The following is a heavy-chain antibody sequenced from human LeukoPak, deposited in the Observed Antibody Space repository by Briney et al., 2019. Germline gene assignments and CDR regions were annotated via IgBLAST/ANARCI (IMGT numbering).Heavy chain of an antibody. CDR3: ARVASSYYYGPGSYYIDY. Sequence: SVKVSCKASGGTFSSYAISWVRQAPGQGLEWMGRIIPIFGIANYAQKLQGRVTMTTDTSTSTAYMELRSLRSDDTAVYYCARVASSYYYGPGSYYIDYWGQGTLVTVSS. CDR2: IIPIFGIA. V-gene: IGHV1-69*04. D-gene: IGHD3-10*01. CDR1: GGTFSSYA. J-gene: IGHJ4*02.